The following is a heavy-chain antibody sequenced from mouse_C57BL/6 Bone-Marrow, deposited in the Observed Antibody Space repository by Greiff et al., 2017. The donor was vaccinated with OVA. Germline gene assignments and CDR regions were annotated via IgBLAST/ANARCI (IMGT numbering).Heavy chain of an antibody. J-gene: IGHJ4*01. CDR1: GYAFTNYL. CDR3: ASPLYYYAMDY. V-gene: IGHV1-54*01. Sequence: VQRVESGAELVRPGTSVKVSCKASGYAFTNYLIEWVKQRPGQGLEWIGVINPGSGGTNYNEKFKGKATLTADKSSSTAYMQLSSLTSEDSAVYFCASPLYYYAMDYWGQGTSVTVSS. CDR2: INPGSGGT.